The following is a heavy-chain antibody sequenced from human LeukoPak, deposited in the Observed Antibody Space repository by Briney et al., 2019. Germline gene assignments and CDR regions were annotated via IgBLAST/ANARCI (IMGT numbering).Heavy chain of an antibody. V-gene: IGHV4-34*01. D-gene: IGHD3-16*01. CDR3: ARRIWGVGLGY. CDR1: GGSFSGYY. J-gene: IGHJ4*02. Sequence: SETLSLTCAVYGGSFSGYYWNWIRQPPGKGLEWIGEINHSGSTNYKPSLKSRVTISVDTSKNQFSLKLSSVTAADTAVYYCARRIWGVGLGYWGQGTLVTVSS. CDR2: INHSGST.